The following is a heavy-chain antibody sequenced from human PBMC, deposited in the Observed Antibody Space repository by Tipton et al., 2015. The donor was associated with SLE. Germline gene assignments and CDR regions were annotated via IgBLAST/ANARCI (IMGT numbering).Heavy chain of an antibody. D-gene: IGHD6-13*01. J-gene: IGHJ5*02. CDR1: GGSISSSGYY. Sequence: TLSLTCSVSGGSISSSGYYWGWIRQPPGKGLEWIGTIYYSGGTSYNPSLKSRVTISVDTSKDQFSLKLNSVTAGDTAVYYCASLTSSSWDGVWFDPWGPGTLVIVSS. V-gene: IGHV4-39*07. CDR3: ASLTSSSWDGVWFDP. CDR2: IYYSGGT.